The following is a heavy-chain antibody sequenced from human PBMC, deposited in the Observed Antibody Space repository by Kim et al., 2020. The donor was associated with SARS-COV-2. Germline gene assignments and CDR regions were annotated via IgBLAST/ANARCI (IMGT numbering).Heavy chain of an antibody. D-gene: IGHD3-9*01. V-gene: IGHV4-39*01. CDR3: ARRYDILTGQLYYYYGMDV. Sequence: RVTISVDTSKNQFSLKLSSVTAADTAVYYCARRYDILTGQLYYYYGMDVWGQGTTVTVS. J-gene: IGHJ6*02.